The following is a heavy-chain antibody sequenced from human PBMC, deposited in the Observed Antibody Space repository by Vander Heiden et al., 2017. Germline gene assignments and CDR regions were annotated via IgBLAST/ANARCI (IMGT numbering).Heavy chain of an antibody. Sequence: QVQLVESGGGLVKTGGSLRLSCAASGFTFSDYYISWIRQAPGKGLEWVSYISSSGGTIYYADSVKGRFTISRDNAKNSLYLQMKRLRAEDTAVYYCASVPAGPFWFGESWGQGTLVTVS. J-gene: IGHJ4*02. CDR3: ASVPAGPFWFGES. D-gene: IGHD3-10*01. CDR1: GFTFSDYY. CDR2: ISSSGGTI. V-gene: IGHV3-11*01.